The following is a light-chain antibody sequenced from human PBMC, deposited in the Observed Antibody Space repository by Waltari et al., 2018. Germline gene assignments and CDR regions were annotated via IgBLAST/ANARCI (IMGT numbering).Light chain of an antibody. Sequence: NFMLTQPHSVSESPGKTVTTSCTRSSGSIASNYVQWYQQRPGSAPTTVIYEDNQRPSGVPDRFSGSIDSSSNSASLTISGLKTEDEADYYCQSYDSSMGVFGGGTKLTVL. CDR1: SGSIASNY. J-gene: IGLJ2*01. V-gene: IGLV6-57*03. CDR3: QSYDSSMGV. CDR2: EDN.